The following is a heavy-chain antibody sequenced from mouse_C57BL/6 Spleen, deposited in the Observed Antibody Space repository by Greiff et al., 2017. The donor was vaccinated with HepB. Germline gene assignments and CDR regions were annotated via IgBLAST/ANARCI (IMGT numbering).Heavy chain of an antibody. V-gene: IGHV1-42*01. CDR3: ARAPHYYGSSSYAMDY. CDR1: GYSFTGYY. J-gene: IGHJ4*01. D-gene: IGHD1-1*01. CDR2: INPSTGGT. Sequence: VQLKQSGPELVKPGASVKISCKASGYSFTGYYMNWVKQSPEKSLEWIGEINPSTGGTTYNQKFKAKATLTVDKSSSTAYMQLKSLTSEDSAVYYCARAPHYYGSSSYAMDYWGQGTSVTVSS.